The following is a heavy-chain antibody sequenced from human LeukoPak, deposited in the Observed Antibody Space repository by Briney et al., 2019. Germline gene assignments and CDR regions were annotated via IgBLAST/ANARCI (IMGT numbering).Heavy chain of an antibody. CDR1: GFTFSSYW. V-gene: IGHV3-7*01. CDR2: IKQDGSEK. J-gene: IGHJ6*02. Sequence: PGGSLRLSCAASGFTFSSYWMSWVRQAPGKGLEGVANIKQDGSEKYYVDSVKGRFTISRDKAKNSLYLQMNSLRAEDTAVYYCARVGWYSSLLYYYYYYGMDVWGQGTTVTVSS. CDR3: ARVGWYSSLLYYYYYYGMDV. D-gene: IGHD6-19*01.